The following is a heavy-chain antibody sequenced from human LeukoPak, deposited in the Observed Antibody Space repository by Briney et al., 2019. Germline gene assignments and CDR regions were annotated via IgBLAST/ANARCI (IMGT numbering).Heavy chain of an antibody. Sequence: PGGSLRLSCAASGFTFSSYGMHWVRQAPGKGLEWVAVIWYDGSNKYYADSVKGRFTISRDNSKNTLYLQMNSLRAEDTAVYYCAKAKWELYYYALDVWGQGTTVTVSS. V-gene: IGHV3-33*06. J-gene: IGHJ6*02. CDR2: IWYDGSNK. CDR3: AKAKWELYYYALDV. CDR1: GFTFSSYG. D-gene: IGHD1-26*01.